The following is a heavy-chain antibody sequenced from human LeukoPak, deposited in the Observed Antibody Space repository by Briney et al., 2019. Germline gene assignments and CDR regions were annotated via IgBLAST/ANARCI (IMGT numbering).Heavy chain of an antibody. V-gene: IGHV3-11*04. CDR1: GFRFSDYY. D-gene: IGHD2-15*01. CDR2: ISSPDTTI. J-gene: IGHJ4*02. CDR3: ARGSGPLFYLDY. Sequence: PGGSLRLSCAASGFRFSDYYMNWIRQAPGKGLEWISHISSPDTTISYADSVKGRFTVSRDNAKNSLYLEMNSLRADDTAVYYCARGSGPLFYLDYWGQGTLVTVS.